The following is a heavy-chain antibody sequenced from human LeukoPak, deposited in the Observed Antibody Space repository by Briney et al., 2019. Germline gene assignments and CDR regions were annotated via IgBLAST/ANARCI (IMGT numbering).Heavy chain of an antibody. CDR2: IVVGSGNT. CDR1: GSTFTSSA. D-gene: IGHD3-3*01. CDR3: AAVRLRFLEWWDFYYMDV. Sequence: ASVTVSCKASGSTFTSSAMQWVRQPRGQRLEWMGWIVVGSGNTNYAQKFQERVTITRDMSTSTAYMELSSLRSEDTAVYYCAAVRLRFLEWWDFYYMDVWGKGTTVTVSS. J-gene: IGHJ6*03. V-gene: IGHV1-58*02.